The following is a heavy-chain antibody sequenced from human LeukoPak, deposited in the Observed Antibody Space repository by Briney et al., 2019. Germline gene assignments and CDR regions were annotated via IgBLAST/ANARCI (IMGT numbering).Heavy chain of an antibody. CDR3: VRAHVAAGLALDL. Sequence: GGSLRLSCAASGFTFSGNDMHWVRQTTGKGLEWVSGIGIPGDTYYPGSVKGRFTISRENVKNSFYLQMNSLRVEDTAVYYCVRAHVAAGLALDLWGQGTMVTVSS. J-gene: IGHJ3*01. CDR2: IGIPGDT. V-gene: IGHV3-13*01. D-gene: IGHD6-25*01. CDR1: GFTFSGND.